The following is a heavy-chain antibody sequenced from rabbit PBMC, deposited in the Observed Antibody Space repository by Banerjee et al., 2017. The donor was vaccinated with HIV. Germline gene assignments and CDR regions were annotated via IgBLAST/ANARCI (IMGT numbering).Heavy chain of an antibody. CDR2: IVTNSGST. CDR3: ARGFYYNGDITDYAYATDL. Sequence: QEQLVESGGGLVQPGGTLTLTCKASGIDFSSYYYMCWVRQAPGKGLEWIACIVTNSGSTWYASWAKGRFTISKTSSTTVTLQMTSLTAADTATYFCARGFYYNGDITDYAYATDLWGQGTLVTVS. V-gene: IGHV1S43*01. D-gene: IGHD6-1*01. J-gene: IGHJ4*01. CDR1: GIDFSSYYY.